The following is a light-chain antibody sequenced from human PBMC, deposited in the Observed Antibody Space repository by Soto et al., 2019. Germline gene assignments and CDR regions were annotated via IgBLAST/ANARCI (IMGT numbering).Light chain of an antibody. V-gene: IGKV1-27*01. CDR1: QGISNY. CDR3: QKYNSAPWT. Sequence: DIQMTQSPSSLSASVGDRVNITCRASQGISNYLAWHQQKPGKVPKLLIYAASTLQSGVPSRFSGSGSGTDFTLTISSLQPEDVATYYCQKYNSAPWTFGQGTNVEIK. CDR2: AAS. J-gene: IGKJ1*01.